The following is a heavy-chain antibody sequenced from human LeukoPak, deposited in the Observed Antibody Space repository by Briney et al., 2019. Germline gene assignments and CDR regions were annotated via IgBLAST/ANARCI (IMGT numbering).Heavy chain of an antibody. J-gene: IGHJ4*02. CDR2: INHSGST. CDR3: ARLYGYFDY. V-gene: IGHV4-34*01. CDR1: GGSFSGYY. D-gene: IGHD3-16*01. Sequence: SETLSLTCAVYGGSFSGYYWSWIRQPPGKGLEWIGEINHSGSTNYNPSLKSRVTISVDTSKNQFSLKLRFVTAADTAVYYCARLYGYFDYWGQGILVTVSS.